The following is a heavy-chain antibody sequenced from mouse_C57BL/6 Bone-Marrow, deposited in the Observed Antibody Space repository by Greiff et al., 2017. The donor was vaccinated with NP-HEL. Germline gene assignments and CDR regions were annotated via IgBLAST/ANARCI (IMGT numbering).Heavy chain of an antibody. J-gene: IGHJ2*01. CDR1: GYTFTSYW. CDR3: NYYGSSSRFDY. Sequence: QVQLQQPGAELVKPGASVKLSCKASGYTFTSYWMQWVKQRPGQGLEWIGEIDPSDSYTNYNQKFKGKATLTVDTSSSTAYMQHSSLTSEDSAVYYCNYYGSSSRFDYWGQGTTLTVSS. CDR2: IDPSDSYT. D-gene: IGHD1-1*01. V-gene: IGHV1-50*01.